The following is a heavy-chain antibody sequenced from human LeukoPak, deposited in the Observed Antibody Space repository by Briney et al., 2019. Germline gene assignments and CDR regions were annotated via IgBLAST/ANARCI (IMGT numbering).Heavy chain of an antibody. D-gene: IGHD1-26*01. CDR2: ISSSGSGGNT. V-gene: IGHV3-23*01. J-gene: IGHJ2*01. Sequence: GGSLRLSCVASGVTLSNYAMSWARQAPGKGLEWVSGISSSGSGGNTYYADSVKGRFTISRDSSRSTLFLHMNTLRAEDTAIYYCAKDRTVGASYWYFDLWGRGTLVTVSS. CDR3: AKDRTVGASYWYFDL. CDR1: GVTLSNYA.